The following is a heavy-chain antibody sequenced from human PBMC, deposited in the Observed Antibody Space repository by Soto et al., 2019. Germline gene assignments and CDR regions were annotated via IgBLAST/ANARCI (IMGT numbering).Heavy chain of an antibody. CDR2: INSDGSST. D-gene: IGHD6-19*01. CDR1: GFTFSSYW. V-gene: IGHV3-74*01. CDR3: ARAVAGPKWFDP. J-gene: IGHJ5*02. Sequence: GVSLRLSCSASGFTFSSYWMHWVRQAPGKGLVWVSRINSDGSSTSYADSVKGRFTISRDNAKNTLYLQMNSLRAEDTAVYYCARAVAGPKWFDPWGQGTLVTVSS.